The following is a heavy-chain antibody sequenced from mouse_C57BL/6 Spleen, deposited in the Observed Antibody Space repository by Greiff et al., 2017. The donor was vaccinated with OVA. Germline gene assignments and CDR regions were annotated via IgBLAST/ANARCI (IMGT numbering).Heavy chain of an antibody. J-gene: IGHJ1*03. V-gene: IGHV5-15*01. CDR1: GFTFSDYG. CDR3: ARRGGYDGYFDV. Sequence: EVHLVESGGGLVQPGGSLKLSCAASGFTFSDYGMAWVRQAPRKGPEWVAFISNLAYSIYYADTVTGRFTISRENAKNTLYLEMSSLRSEDTAMYYCARRGGYDGYFDVWGTGTTVTVSS. CDR2: ISNLAYSI. D-gene: IGHD2-2*01.